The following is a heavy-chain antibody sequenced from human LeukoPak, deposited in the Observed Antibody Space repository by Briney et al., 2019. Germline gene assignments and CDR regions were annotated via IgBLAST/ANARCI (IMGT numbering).Heavy chain of an antibody. Sequence: GGSLRLSCAASGFTFSSYGMHWVRQAPGKGLEWVAVISYDGSNKYYADSVKGRFTISRDNSKNTLYLQMNSLRAEDTAVYYCAKEATGDYFDYWGQGTLVTVSS. D-gene: IGHD1-26*01. V-gene: IGHV3-30*18. CDR1: GFTFSSYG. J-gene: IGHJ4*02. CDR3: AKEATGDYFDY. CDR2: ISYDGSNK.